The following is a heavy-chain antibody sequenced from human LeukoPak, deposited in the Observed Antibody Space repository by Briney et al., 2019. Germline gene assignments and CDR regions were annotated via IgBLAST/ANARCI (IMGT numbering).Heavy chain of an antibody. CDR2: IYSGGST. V-gene: IGHV3-66*04. CDR3: ARQVYSSGWYFDY. CDR1: GFTVCRNH. J-gene: IGHJ4*02. D-gene: IGHD6-19*01. Sequence: GGSVTLPCAPSGFTVCRNHMIGLRQARGEGLEGVSIIYSGGSTYYADSVKGRFTISRDNSKNTLYLQMNSLRAEDTAVYYCARQVYSSGWYFDYWGQGTLVTVSS.